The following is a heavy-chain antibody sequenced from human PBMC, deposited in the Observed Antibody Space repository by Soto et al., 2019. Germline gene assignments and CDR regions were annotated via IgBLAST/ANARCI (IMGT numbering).Heavy chain of an antibody. CDR3: ARGQGANLYLDY. J-gene: IGHJ4*02. V-gene: IGHV1-18*01. CDR1: GYTFTNYG. Sequence: QVQLVQSGAEVKKPGASVKVSCKASGYTFTNYGISWVRQAPGQGLEWMGWISAHKGNTKYAQKLQGRVTMTTDTSTSTAYMDLRSLRSDDTAVYCCARGQGANLYLDYWGQGTLVTVSS. D-gene: IGHD7-27*01. CDR2: ISAHKGNT.